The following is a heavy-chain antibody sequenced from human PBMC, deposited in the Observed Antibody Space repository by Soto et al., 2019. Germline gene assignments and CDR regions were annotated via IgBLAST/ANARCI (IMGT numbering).Heavy chain of an antibody. V-gene: IGHV4-31*03. D-gene: IGHD6-13*01. CDR2: IYYTGST. CDR1: GVTVSSGAYY. CDR3: ARYRFSGSKWSKFDY. J-gene: IGHJ4*02. Sequence: SETLSLTCTVSGVTVSSGAYYWSWIRQRPGKGLEWIGNIYYTGSTYYSPSLKSRVVISLDTSKNQFSLSLSSVTAADTAIYYCARYRFSGSKWSKFDYWRQGTLVTVSS.